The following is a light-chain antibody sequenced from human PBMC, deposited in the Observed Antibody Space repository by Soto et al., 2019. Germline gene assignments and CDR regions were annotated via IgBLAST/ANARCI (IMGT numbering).Light chain of an antibody. Sequence: QSALTQPASVSGSPGQSITLSCTGTSSDIGGYDYVSWYQRYPGKAPKLIIYDVNNRPSGVPNRCSGSKSSNTASLTISGLQAEDEDDYYCTSYDSSSTPVVFGGGTKLTVL. CDR2: DVN. V-gene: IGLV2-14*03. CDR1: SSDIGGYDY. CDR3: TSYDSSSTPVV. J-gene: IGLJ2*01.